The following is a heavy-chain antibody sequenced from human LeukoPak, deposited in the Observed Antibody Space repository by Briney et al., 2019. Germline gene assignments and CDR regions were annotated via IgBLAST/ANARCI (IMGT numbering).Heavy chain of an antibody. D-gene: IGHD2-2*01. Sequence: SVKVSCEASGGTFSSYAISWVRQAPGQGLEWMGGIIPIFGTANYAQKFQGRVTITVDESTSTAYMELSSLRSEDTAVYYCARSHIVVVPAAPGIHAFDIWGQGTMVTVSS. V-gene: IGHV1-69*01. CDR3: ARSHIVVVPAAPGIHAFDI. J-gene: IGHJ3*02. CDR1: GGTFSSYA. CDR2: IIPIFGTA.